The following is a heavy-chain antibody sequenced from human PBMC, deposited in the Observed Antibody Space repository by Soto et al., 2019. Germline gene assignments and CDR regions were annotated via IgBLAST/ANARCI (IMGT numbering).Heavy chain of an antibody. Sequence: PSETLSLTCTVSCGYISSYYCSWIRQPPGKGLEWIGYIYFSVGTNYNPSLKSRVTISVDTSKNQFSLKLSSVTAADTAVYYCARESRSWYGSIWDYWGQGTLVTVSS. J-gene: IGHJ4*02. D-gene: IGHD6-13*01. CDR3: ARESRSWYGSIWDY. CDR1: CGYISSYY. V-gene: IGHV4-59*12. CDR2: IYFSVGT.